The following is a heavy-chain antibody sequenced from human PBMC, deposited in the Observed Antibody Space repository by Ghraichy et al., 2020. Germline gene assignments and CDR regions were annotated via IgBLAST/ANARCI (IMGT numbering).Heavy chain of an antibody. CDR2: IDTDGTSA. V-gene: IGHV3-74*01. CDR1: GFTFSSYW. Sequence: GGSLRLSCAASGFTFSSYWMHWVRQDPGKGLVWVSRIDTDGTSAAYADSVEGRFTISRDNAKNTLYLQMNSLRADDTAVYYCARDPRAHCSGDSCYYLDYWGQGTLVTVSA. D-gene: IGHD2-15*01. J-gene: IGHJ4*02. CDR3: ARDPRAHCSGDSCYYLDY.